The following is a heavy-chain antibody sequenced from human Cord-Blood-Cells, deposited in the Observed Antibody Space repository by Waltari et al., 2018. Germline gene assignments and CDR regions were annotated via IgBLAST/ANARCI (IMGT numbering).Heavy chain of an antibody. CDR1: GYPFTSYD. Sequence: QLQLVQSGAEVKKPGASVKVSCKASGYPFTSYDINWVRQATGQGLEWMGWMNPNSGNTGYAQQYQVRVTMTMSTSISSGYMELSSLRSDDTAVYYCATPTDSSNYDAFDIWGKGTMVTFSS. CDR3: ATPTDSSNYDAFDI. J-gene: IGHJ3*02. V-gene: IGHV1-8*01. CDR2: MNPNSGNT. D-gene: IGHD4-4*01.